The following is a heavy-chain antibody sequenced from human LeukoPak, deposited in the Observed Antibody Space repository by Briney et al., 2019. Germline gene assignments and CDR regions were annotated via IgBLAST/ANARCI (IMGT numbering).Heavy chain of an antibody. V-gene: IGHV4-59*08. D-gene: IGHD5-24*01. J-gene: IGHJ5*02. CDR2: IYYSGST. CDR1: GGSISNYY. Sequence: SETLSLTCTVSGGSISNYYWSWIRQPPGKGLEWVGYIYYSGSTNYNPSLKSRVTISVDTSKNQFSLKLSSVTAADTAVYYCARHTAEKYNWFDRWGQGTLVTVSS. CDR3: ARHTAEKYNWFDR.